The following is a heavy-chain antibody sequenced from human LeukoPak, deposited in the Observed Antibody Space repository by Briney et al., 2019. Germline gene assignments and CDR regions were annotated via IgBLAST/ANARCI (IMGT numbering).Heavy chain of an antibody. D-gene: IGHD2/OR15-2a*01. J-gene: IGHJ4*02. Sequence: QAGGSLRLSCVASGFNFNNFAMSSVRQLPGKGPEWVSLIHDSGVNTYYTYSVKGRFTISRDNSNSTLYLQMDSLRVEDTAIYYCARPLDYDTGYYSVWGQGTVVSVS. CDR1: GFNFNNFA. CDR3: ARPLDYDTGYYSV. CDR2: IHDSGVNT. V-gene: IGHV3-23*01.